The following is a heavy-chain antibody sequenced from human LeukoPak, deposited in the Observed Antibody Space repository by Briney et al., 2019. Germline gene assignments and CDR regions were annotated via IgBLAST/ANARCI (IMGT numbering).Heavy chain of an antibody. Sequence: PSETLSLTCTVSGYSISSGYYWGWIRQPPGKGLEWMGSIYHSGSTYYNPSLKSRVTISVDTSKNQFSLKLSSVTAADTAVYYCARSGYYYGSGSYWFDPWGQGTLVTVSS. J-gene: IGHJ5*02. CDR3: ARSGYYYGSGSYWFDP. CDR2: IYHSGST. V-gene: IGHV4-38-2*02. D-gene: IGHD3-10*01. CDR1: GYSISSGYY.